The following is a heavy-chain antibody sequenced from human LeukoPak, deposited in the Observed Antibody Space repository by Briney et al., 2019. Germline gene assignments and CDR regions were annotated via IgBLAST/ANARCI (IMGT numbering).Heavy chain of an antibody. CDR3: ARLPVDTAPLHH. D-gene: IGHD5-18*01. Sequence: SETLSLTCTVSGASISSYYWTSIRHPPGKGLEWLGYIYFSGSTNYNPSLKSRVTIAVDTSKNQFSLKLSSVTAAGTAVHYCARLPVDTAPLHHWGQGTLVTVSS. CDR2: IYFSGST. J-gene: IGHJ1*01. CDR1: GASISSYY. V-gene: IGHV4-59*01.